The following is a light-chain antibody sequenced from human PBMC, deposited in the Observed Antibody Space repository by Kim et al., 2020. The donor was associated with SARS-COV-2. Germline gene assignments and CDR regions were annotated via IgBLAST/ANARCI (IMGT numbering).Light chain of an antibody. J-gene: IGLJ3*02. CDR3: GAWDDSLSGRV. Sequence: GQSGTISCSGSCSNIGIDDVYWYQQLPATAPKLLIYRNNQRPSGVPDRFSGSKSGTSASLVISGLRSEDEADYYCGAWDDSLSGRVFGGGTQLTVL. CDR2: RNN. V-gene: IGLV1-47*01. CDR1: CSNIGIDD.